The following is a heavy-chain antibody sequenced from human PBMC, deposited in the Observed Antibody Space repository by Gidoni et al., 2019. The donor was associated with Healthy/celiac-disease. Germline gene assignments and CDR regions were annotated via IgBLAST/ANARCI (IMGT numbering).Heavy chain of an antibody. D-gene: IGHD3-16*01. CDR1: GFPFSSYG. J-gene: IGHJ3*02. CDR2: ISYDGSNK. Sequence: QVQLVESGVGVVQPGRSLRLSCPASGFPFSSYGMHWVRQAPGKGLEGVAGISYDGSNKDYADSVKGRFTISRDNSKNTLYLQMNSLRAEDTAVYYCAMPDWGVIWGAFDIWGQGTMVTVSS. V-gene: IGHV3-30*03. CDR3: AMPDWGVIWGAFDI.